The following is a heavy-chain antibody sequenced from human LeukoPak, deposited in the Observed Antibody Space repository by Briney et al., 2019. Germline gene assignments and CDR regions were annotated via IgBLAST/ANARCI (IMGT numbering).Heavy chain of an antibody. J-gene: IGHJ5*02. CDR3: AKGSGINHYHWIDP. Sequence: GGSLRLSCAASEFTFSNYAMNWVRQAPGKGLGWVSGISGGGGSTYYADSVKGWFTISRDNSKNTLYLQMGSLRAEDTALYYCAKGSGINHYHWIDPWGQGTLVIVSS. V-gene: IGHV3-23*01. CDR1: EFTFSNYA. D-gene: IGHD1-14*01. CDR2: ISGGGGST.